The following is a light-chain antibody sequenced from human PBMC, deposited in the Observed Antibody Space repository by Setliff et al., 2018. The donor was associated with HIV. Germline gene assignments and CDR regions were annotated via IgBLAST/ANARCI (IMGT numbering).Light chain of an antibody. CDR2: DVS. Sequence: QSALAQPASVSGSPGQSITISCTGTSSDVGGYNYVSWYQQHPGKAPKLMIYDVSNRPSGVSNRFSGSKSGNTASLTISGLQAEDEADYYCSSYTSSNTYVFGGGTKVTVL. J-gene: IGLJ2*01. CDR1: SSDVGGYNY. CDR3: SSYTSSNTYV. V-gene: IGLV2-14*03.